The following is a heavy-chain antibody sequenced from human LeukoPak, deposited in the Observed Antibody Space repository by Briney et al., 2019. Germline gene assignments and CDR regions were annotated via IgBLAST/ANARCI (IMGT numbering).Heavy chain of an antibody. CDR2: INTNTGNP. CDR1: GYTFTSYA. D-gene: IGHD3-22*01. J-gene: IGHJ4*02. V-gene: IGHV7-4-1*02. Sequence: ASVKVSCKASGYTFTSYAMNWVRQAPGQGLEWMGWINTNTGNPTYAQGFTGRFVFSLDPSVSTAYLQISSLKAEDTAVYYCARLSLGDSSGYYAYFDYWGQGTLVTVSS. CDR3: ARLSLGDSSGYYAYFDY.